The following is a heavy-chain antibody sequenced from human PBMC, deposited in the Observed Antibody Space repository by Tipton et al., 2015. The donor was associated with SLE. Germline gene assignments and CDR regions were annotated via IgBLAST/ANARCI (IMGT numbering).Heavy chain of an antibody. CDR2: IYNTGST. CDR3: ARRYNWNYKDYFDY. J-gene: IGHJ4*02. V-gene: IGHV4-61*02. CDR1: GGSISIGSYY. D-gene: IGHD1-7*01. Sequence: TLSLTCSVSGGSISIGSYYWSWLRQPPGKGLEWIGRIYNTGSTNYKSSLQSRVTISLDTSNNQFSLKLRSVTAADTAVYYCARRYNWNYKDYFDYWGQGTPVTVSS.